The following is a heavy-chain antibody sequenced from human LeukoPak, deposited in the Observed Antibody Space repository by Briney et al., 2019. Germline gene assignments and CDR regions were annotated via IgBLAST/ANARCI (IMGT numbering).Heavy chain of an antibody. CDR2: ISWNSGSI. CDR1: GFTFDDYA. Sequence: GGSLTLSCPAFGFTFDDYAMHWVRQHPGRGLEWVAGISWNSGSIGYADSVKGRFTISRDNAKNSLYLQMNSLRAEDTALYYCAKGMWELPDYFDYWGQGTLVTVSS. J-gene: IGHJ4*02. CDR3: AKGMWELPDYFDY. D-gene: IGHD1-26*01. V-gene: IGHV3-9*01.